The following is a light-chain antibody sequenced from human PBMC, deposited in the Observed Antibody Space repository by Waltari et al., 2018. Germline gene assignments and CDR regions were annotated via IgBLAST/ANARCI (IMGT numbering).Light chain of an antibody. CDR3: QQFNNYPLT. J-gene: IGKJ4*01. V-gene: IGKV1D-13*01. CDR2: DAS. CDR1: QGISSA. Sequence: AIQLTQSPSSLSASVGDTVTITCRASQGISSALAWYQQKPGKAPNLLIYDASTLESGVPSRFSGSGSGTDFTLTIIILQPEDFATYYCQQFNNYPLTFGGGTKVEIK.